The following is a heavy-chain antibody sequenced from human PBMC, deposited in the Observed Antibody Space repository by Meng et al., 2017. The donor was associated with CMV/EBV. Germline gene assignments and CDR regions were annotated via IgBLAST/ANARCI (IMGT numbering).Heavy chain of an antibody. V-gene: IGHV3-74*01. CDR3: ARDCSSTSCYYLGGMDV. D-gene: IGHD2-2*01. CDR2: IHSDGVSA. CDR1: GFTFGSYW. J-gene: IGHJ6*02. Sequence: GESLKISCGGSGFTFGSYWMHWVRQVPGKGLVWISRIHSDGVSADYAGSVMGRFTISRDNSKNTLYLQMNSLRAEDTAVYYCARDCSSTSCYYLGGMDVWGQGTTVTVSS.